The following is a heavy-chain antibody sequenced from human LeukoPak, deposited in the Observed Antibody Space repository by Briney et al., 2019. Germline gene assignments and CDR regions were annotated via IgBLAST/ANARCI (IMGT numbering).Heavy chain of an antibody. D-gene: IGHD6-19*01. CDR3: ARVAPGYSSGWYVWSYFDY. CDR2: IIPIFGTA. CDR1: GGSFRSST. J-gene: IGHJ4*02. Sequence: GASVKVSCKASGGSFRSSTFAWVRQAPGRGLEWMGGIIPIFGTANYALEFQGRATITTDESTSTVYMELSSLISADTAVYYCARVAPGYSSGWYVWSYFDYWGQGTLVTVSS. V-gene: IGHV1-69*05.